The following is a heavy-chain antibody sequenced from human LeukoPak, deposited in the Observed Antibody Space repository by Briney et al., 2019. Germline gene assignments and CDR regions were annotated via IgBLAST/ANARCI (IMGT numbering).Heavy chain of an antibody. V-gene: IGHV5-51*01. CDR1: GDNFNNYW. CDR2: IYLADSET. J-gene: IGHJ5*02. CDR3: ATRVGLLNGGWFDP. Sequence: GESVKIYCKGGGDNFNNYWIVWVRQMPGKRLEWMGAIYLADSETKYSPHFQGKVTISAAKSISTAYLQWSSLKASDTARYYCATRVGLLNGGWFDPWGQGTLVTVSS. D-gene: IGHD3-10*01.